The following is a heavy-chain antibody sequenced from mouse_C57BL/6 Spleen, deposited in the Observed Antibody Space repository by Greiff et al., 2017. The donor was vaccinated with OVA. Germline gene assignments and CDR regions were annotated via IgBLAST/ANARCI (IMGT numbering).Heavy chain of an antibody. V-gene: IGHV1-80*01. CDR2: IYPGDGDT. Sequence: QVQLQQSGAELVKPGASVQISCKASGYAFSSYWMNWVKQRPGKGLEWIGQIYPGDGDTNYNGKFKGKATLTADKSSSTAYMQLSSLTSEDSAVYFCARSLPHWYFDVWGTGTTVTVSS. CDR1: GYAFSSYW. J-gene: IGHJ1*03. CDR3: ARSLPHWYFDV. D-gene: IGHD5-5*01.